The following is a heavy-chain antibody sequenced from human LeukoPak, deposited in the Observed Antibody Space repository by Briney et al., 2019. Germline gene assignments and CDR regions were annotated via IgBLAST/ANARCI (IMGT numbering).Heavy chain of an antibody. CDR3: ARGLGRTTMVTRGGVRYDY. CDR2: MNPNSGNT. CDR1: GYTFTSYD. D-gene: IGHD5-18*01. J-gene: IGHJ4*02. Sequence: ASVKVSCKASGYTFTSYDINWVRQATGQGLEWMGWMNPNSGNTGSAQKFQGRVTMTRNTSITTAYMELSSLRSEDTAVYYCARGLGRTTMVTRGGVRYDYWGQGTLVTVSS. V-gene: IGHV1-8*01.